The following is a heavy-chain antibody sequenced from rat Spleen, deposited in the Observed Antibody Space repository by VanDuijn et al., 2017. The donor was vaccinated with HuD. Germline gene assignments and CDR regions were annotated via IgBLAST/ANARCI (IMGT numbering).Heavy chain of an antibody. J-gene: IGHJ4*01. CDR1: GFSLTSYN. Sequence: QVQLKESGPGLVQPSQTLSLTCTVSGFSLTSYNVHWVRQPTGKGLEWMGVIWTGGSTDYTSALKSRLSISRDTSKSQVFLKMNSLQTEDIATYYGARGLPGSVGNVLDAWGQGASVTVSS. V-gene: IGHV2-30*01. CDR2: IWTGGST. CDR3: ARGLPGSVGNVLDA. D-gene: IGHD1-4*01.